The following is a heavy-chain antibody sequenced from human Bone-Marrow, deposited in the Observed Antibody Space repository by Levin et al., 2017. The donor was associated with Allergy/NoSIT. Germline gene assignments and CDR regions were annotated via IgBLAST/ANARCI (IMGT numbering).Heavy chain of an antibody. CDR2: FDPEDGGT. D-gene: IGHD3-16*02. Sequence: GESLKISCKVSGYKFTEVSMQWVRQSPGKGLEWIGGFDPEDGGTILSQKLQGRVTMTEDTATDTAYMELSSLKSEDTAVYYCARGVMIRFGGVIAAYAMDVWGQGTTVIVSS. V-gene: IGHV1-24*01. J-gene: IGHJ6*02. CDR3: ARGVMIRFGGVIAAYAMDV. CDR1: GYKFTEVS.